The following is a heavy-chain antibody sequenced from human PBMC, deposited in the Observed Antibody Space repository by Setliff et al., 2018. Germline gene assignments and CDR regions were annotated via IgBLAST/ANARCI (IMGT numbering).Heavy chain of an antibody. CDR2: INSDGSTT. CDR1: GFTFSSYW. J-gene: IGHJ4*02. Sequence: HPGGSLRLSCAASGFTFSSYWMHWVRQAPGKGLVWVSRINSDGSTTSYAESVKGRFTISRDNAKNTLSLQMNSLRDEDTAVYYCTRGYGDNVEVPFDLWGQGALATVSS. D-gene: IGHD4-17*01. V-gene: IGHV3-74*01. CDR3: TRGYGDNVEVPFDL.